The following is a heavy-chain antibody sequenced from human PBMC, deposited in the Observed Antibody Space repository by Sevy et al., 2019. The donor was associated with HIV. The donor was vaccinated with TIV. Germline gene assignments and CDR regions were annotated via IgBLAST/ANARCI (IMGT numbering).Heavy chain of an antibody. J-gene: IGHJ4*02. D-gene: IGHD3-22*01. CDR3: ASTRDYYDSSGYYFDY. V-gene: IGHV1-24*01. Sequence: ASVKVSCKVSGYTLTELSIHWVRQAPGKGLEWLVTFDPEDGKTIYAQNFQGRVTMTEDTSTDTTYMELSRLRSEDTAGYYCASTRDYYDSSGYYFDYWGQGTLVTVSS. CDR2: FDPEDGKT. CDR1: GYTLTELS.